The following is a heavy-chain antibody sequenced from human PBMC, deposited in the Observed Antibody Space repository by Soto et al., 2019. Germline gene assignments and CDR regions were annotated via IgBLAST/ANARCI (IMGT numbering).Heavy chain of an antibody. CDR2: INHSGST. J-gene: IGHJ6*02. V-gene: IGHV4-34*01. CDR3: ARSVHDSSDKYYGMDV. D-gene: IGHD3-22*01. CDR1: GGSFSGYY. Sequence: QVQLPQWGAGLLKPSETLSLTCAVYGGSFSGYYWSWIRQPPRKGLEWIGEINHSGSTNYNPSLKSRVTISVDTSQNQISLKLSSVTAADTAVYYCARSVHDSSDKYYGMDVWGQGTTVTVSS.